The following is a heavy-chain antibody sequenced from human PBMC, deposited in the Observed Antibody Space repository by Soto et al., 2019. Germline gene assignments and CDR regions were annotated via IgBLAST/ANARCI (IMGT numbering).Heavy chain of an antibody. CDR3: AHIPNYYQYDWFDP. D-gene: IGHD3-16*01. V-gene: IGHV2-5*02. CDR2: IYWDDDK. Sequence: QITLKESGPTLVKPTQTLTLTCTFSGFSLTTRGVGVGWIRQPPGKALACLALIYWDDDKRYSPSLQSRLSIAKDTSKNQVVLTMTNVDPVDTAPYYCAHIPNYYQYDWFDPWGQGTLVSVSS. J-gene: IGHJ5*02. CDR1: GFSLTTRGVG.